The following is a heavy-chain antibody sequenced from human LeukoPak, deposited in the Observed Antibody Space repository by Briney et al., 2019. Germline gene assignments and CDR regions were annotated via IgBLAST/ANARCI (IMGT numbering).Heavy chain of an antibody. Sequence: PSETLSLTCAVSGGSISSSNWWSWVRQPPGKGLEWIGEIYHSGSTNYNPSLKSRVTISVDKSKNQFSLKLSSVTAADTAVYYCARGSGYDSGGPFDYWGQGTLVTVSS. V-gene: IGHV4-4*02. CDR1: GGSISSSNW. J-gene: IGHJ4*02. CDR2: IYHSGST. CDR3: ARGSGYDSGGPFDY. D-gene: IGHD5-12*01.